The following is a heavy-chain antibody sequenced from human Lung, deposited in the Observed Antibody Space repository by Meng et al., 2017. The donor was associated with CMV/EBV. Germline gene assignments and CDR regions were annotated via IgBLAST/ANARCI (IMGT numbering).Heavy chain of an antibody. CDR1: GFTFSSYS. J-gene: IGHJ4*02. V-gene: IGHV3-48*04. Sequence: GESLKISCAASGFTFSSYSMNWVRQAPGKGLEWVSYISSSSSTIYYADSVKGRFTISRDNAKNSLYLQVNSLRAEDTAVYYCARAENYDFWSGYYSFPYYFDYWGQGTLVTVSS. D-gene: IGHD3-3*01. CDR3: ARAENYDFWSGYYSFPYYFDY. CDR2: ISSSSSTI.